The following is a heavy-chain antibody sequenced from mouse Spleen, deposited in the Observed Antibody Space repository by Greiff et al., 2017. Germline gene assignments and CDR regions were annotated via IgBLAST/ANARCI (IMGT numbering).Heavy chain of an antibody. CDR2: ISSGGSYT. CDR3: ARHPSTGYFDV. D-gene: IGHD2-10*02. J-gene: IGHJ1*01. CDR1: GFTFSSYA. Sequence: EVKLVESGGGLVKPGGSLKLSCAASGFTFSSYAMSWVRQTPEKRLEWVATISSGGSYTYYPDSVKGRFTISRDNAKNTLYLQMSSLRSEDTAMYYCARHPSTGYFDVWGAGTTVTVSS. V-gene: IGHV5-9-3*01.